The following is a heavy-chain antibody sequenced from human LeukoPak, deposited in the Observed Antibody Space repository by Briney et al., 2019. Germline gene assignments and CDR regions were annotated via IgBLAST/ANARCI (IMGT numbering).Heavy chain of an antibody. CDR2: IYYSGST. D-gene: IGHD5-24*01. J-gene: IGHJ5*02. V-gene: IGHV4-59*01. CDR3: ARTLNRSGWLQPGSNWFDP. CDR1: GGSISSYY. Sequence: SETLSLTCTVSGGSISSYYWSWIRQPPGKGLEWIGYIYYSGSTNYNPSLKSRVNISVDTSKNQFSLKLSSVTAADTAVYYCARTLNRSGWLQPGSNWFDPWGQGTLVTVSS.